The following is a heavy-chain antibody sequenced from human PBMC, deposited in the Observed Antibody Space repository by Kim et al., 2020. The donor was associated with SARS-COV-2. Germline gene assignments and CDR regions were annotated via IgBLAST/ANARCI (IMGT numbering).Heavy chain of an antibody. J-gene: IGHJ4*02. V-gene: IGHV3-30*07. D-gene: IGHD3-9*01. Sequence: SVKGRFTISRDNSKNTRYLQMNSLRAEDTAVYYCARDPSYDILTGYPNYWGQGTLVTVSS. CDR3: ARDPSYDILTGYPNY.